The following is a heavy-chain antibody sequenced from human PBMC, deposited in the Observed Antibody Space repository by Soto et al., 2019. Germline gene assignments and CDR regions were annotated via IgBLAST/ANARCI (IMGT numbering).Heavy chain of an antibody. J-gene: IGHJ4*02. CDR2: IWYDGSNK. Sequence: GGSLRLSCAASGFTFSSYGMHWVRQAPGKGLEWVAVIWYDGSNKYYADSVKGRFTISRDNSKNTLYLQMNSLRAEDTAVYYCARDLSSGYDIAYYFDYWGQGTLVTVSS. CDR1: GFTFSSYG. D-gene: IGHD5-12*01. V-gene: IGHV3-33*01. CDR3: ARDLSSGYDIAYYFDY.